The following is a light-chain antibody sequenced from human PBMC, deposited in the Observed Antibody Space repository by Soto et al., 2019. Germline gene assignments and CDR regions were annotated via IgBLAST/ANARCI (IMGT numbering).Light chain of an antibody. CDR3: SSYTSSSTLEYV. J-gene: IGLJ1*01. CDR1: SGDVGGYNY. CDR2: AVS. V-gene: IGLV2-14*01. Sequence: QSVLTQPASVSGSPGQSITISCTGTSGDVGGYNYVSWYQQHPGKAPKLMIYAVSNRPSGVSNRFSGSKSGNTASLTISGLQAEDEADYYCSSYTSSSTLEYVFGTGTKVTVL.